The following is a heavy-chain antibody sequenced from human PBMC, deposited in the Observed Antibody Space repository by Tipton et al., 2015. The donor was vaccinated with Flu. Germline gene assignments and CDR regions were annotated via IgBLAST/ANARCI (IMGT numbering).Heavy chain of an antibody. CDR3: ARDIGHSGSIYDH. V-gene: IGHV6-1*01. CDR2: TYYRSNWYN. D-gene: IGHD1-26*01. J-gene: IGHJ5*02. Sequence: GLVKPSQTLSLTCTISGDSVSTTSAAWDWIRRSPSRGFEWLGRTYYRSNWYNDYAESMKGRITINPDTSKNQFTLQLNSVTPEDTAVYYCARDIGHSGSIYDHWGQGLLVTVSS. CDR1: GDSVSTTSAA.